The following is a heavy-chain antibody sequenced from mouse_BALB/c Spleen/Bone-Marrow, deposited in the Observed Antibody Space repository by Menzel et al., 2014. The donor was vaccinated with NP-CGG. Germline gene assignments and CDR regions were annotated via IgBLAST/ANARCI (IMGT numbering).Heavy chain of an antibody. J-gene: IGHJ3*01. CDR2: INSNGGTT. CDR1: GFTFSNHG. Sequence: EVKLVESGGGLVQPGGSLKLSCAASGFTFSNHGMSWVRQTPDKRLDLVATINSNGGTTYYPDSAKGRFTISRDNAKNTLYLQMSSLKPKDTAMYFCARGLYYVAYGPGFAYWGQGTLGTVSA. D-gene: IGHD2-13*01. CDR3: ARGLYYVAYGPGFAY. V-gene: IGHV5-6-3*01.